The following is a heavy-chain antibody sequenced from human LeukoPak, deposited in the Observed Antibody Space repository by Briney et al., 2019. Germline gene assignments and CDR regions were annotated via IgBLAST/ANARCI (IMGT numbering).Heavy chain of an antibody. V-gene: IGHV4-39*02. CDR3: ARGLRMVRGVMGRDY. J-gene: IGHJ4*02. Sequence: PSETLSLTCTVSGGSISGSSYYWGRIRQPPGKGLEWIGSIYYSGSTYYNPSLKSRVTISVDTSKNQFSLKLNSVTATDTAVYYCARGLRMVRGVMGRDYWGQGTLVTVSS. CDR2: IYYSGST. CDR1: GGSISGSSYY. D-gene: IGHD3-10*01.